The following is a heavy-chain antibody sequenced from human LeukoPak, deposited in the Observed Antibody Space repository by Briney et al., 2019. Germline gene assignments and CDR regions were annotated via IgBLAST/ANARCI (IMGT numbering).Heavy chain of an antibody. CDR2: IYTSGST. Sequence: SETLSHTCTVSGGSISSYYWSWIRQPAGKGLEWIGRIYTSGSTNYNPSLKSRVTMSVDTSKSQFSLKLNSVTAADTAVFYCVYDSSGYYFFDYWGQGTLVTVSS. D-gene: IGHD3-22*01. J-gene: IGHJ4*02. CDR3: VYDSSGYYFFDY. CDR1: GGSISSYY. V-gene: IGHV4-4*07.